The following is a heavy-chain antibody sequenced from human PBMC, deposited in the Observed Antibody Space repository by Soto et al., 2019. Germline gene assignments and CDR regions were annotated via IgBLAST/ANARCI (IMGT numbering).Heavy chain of an antibody. CDR3: ARDYYDSSGRRYYYYYYGMDV. Sequence: GGSLRLSCAASGFTFSSYSMNWGRQAPGKGLEWVSYISSSSSTIYYADSVKGRFTISRDNAKNSLYLQMNSLRDEDTAVYYCARDYYDSSGRRYYYYYYGMDVWGQGTTVTVSS. J-gene: IGHJ6*02. CDR1: GFTFSSYS. CDR2: ISSSSSTI. V-gene: IGHV3-48*02. D-gene: IGHD3-22*01.